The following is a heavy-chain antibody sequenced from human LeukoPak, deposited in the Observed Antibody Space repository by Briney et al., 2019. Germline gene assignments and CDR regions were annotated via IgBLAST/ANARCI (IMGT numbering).Heavy chain of an antibody. CDR2: ISGSGGST. J-gene: IGHJ4*02. Sequence: GGSLRLSCAASGFTFSSYAMSWVRQAPGKGLEWVSAISGSGGSTYYADSVKGRFTISRDNSKNTLYLQMNSLRAGDTAVYYCAKDLGYSSGWYVDYWGQGTLVTVSS. CDR1: GFTFSSYA. D-gene: IGHD6-19*01. CDR3: AKDLGYSSGWYVDY. V-gene: IGHV3-23*01.